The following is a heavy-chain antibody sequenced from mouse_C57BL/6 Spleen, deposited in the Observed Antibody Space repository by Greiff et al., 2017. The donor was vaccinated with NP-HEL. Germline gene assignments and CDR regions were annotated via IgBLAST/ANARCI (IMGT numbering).Heavy chain of an antibody. D-gene: IGHD3-2*02. J-gene: IGHJ4*01. Sequence: VQLVESGAELVKPGASVKISCKASGYAFSSYWMNWVKQRPGKGLEWIGQIYPGDGDTNYNGKFKGKATLTADKSSSTAYMQLSSLTSEDSAVYFCAGDSSGYDAMDYWGQGTSVTVSS. CDR1: GYAFSSYW. CDR3: AGDSSGYDAMDY. V-gene: IGHV1-80*01. CDR2: IYPGDGDT.